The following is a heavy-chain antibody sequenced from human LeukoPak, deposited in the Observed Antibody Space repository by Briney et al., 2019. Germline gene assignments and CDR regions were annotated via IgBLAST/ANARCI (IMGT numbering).Heavy chain of an antibody. J-gene: IGHJ4*02. D-gene: IGHD2-8*01. V-gene: IGHV4-59*01. CDR1: GGSISSYY. CDR2: IYYSGST. CDR3: AGGRFGHAN. Sequence: PSETLSLTCTVSGGSISSYYRSWIRQPPGKGLEWIGYIYYSGSTNDNPSLKSRGTVSVDTSKNQFSLKLSSVTAAYTAMYSCAGGRFGHANWGQGTLVTVSS.